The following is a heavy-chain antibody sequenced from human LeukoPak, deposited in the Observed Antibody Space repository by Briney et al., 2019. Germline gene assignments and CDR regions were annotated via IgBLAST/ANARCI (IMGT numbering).Heavy chain of an antibody. CDR3: ARDMEQQLAPFDY. CDR2: IDPSGGIT. Sequence: GESLKISCKGSGYSFTSYWIGWVRQVPGQGLEWMGIIDPSGGITTYAQKFQGGVIMTADTSTNTVYLELSSLKSEDTAVYYCARDMEQQLAPFDYWGQGTLVTVSS. D-gene: IGHD6-13*01. J-gene: IGHJ4*02. V-gene: IGHV1-46*01. CDR1: GYSFTSYW.